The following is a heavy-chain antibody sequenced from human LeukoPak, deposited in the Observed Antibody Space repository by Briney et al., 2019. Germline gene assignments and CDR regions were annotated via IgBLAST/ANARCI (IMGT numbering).Heavy chain of an antibody. CDR3: ARSRTGLSSGWSDY. Sequence: SETLSLNCTVSGFSISSGYYWGWIRQPPGKGLEWIGIIFHSGNTYHNPSLNSRLTIFVDTSKNQFSLKLNSVTVADTAVYFCARSRTGLSSGWSDYWGQGMLVTVSS. J-gene: IGHJ4*02. D-gene: IGHD6-19*01. CDR1: GFSISSGYY. V-gene: IGHV4-38-2*02. CDR2: IFHSGNT.